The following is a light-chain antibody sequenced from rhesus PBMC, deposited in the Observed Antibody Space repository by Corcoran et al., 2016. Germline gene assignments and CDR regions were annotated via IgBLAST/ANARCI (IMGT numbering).Light chain of an antibody. CDR3: SSYAGSNTFI. Sequence: QAALTQPRSVSGSPGQSVTISCTGTCSDIGGYNYVSWYQQHPGTAPKLMIYEVSKRPSGVSDRFSGSKSGNTASLTISGLQAEDEAAYYCSSYAGSNTFIFGAGTRLTVL. V-gene: IGLV2-32*02. CDR2: EVS. CDR1: CSDIGGYNY. J-gene: IGLJ1*01.